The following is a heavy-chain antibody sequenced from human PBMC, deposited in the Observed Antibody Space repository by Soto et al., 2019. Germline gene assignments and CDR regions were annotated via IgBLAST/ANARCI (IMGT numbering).Heavy chain of an antibody. CDR3: AKQSRGTVTNLDY. CDR2: ISGSGGST. D-gene: IGHD4-17*01. CDR1: GFTFSSYA. V-gene: IGHV3-23*01. J-gene: IGHJ4*02. Sequence: EVQLLESGGGLVQPGGSLRLSCAASGFTFSSYAVSWVRQAPGKGLEWVSAISGSGGSTYYADSVKGRFTISRDNSKNTLYLQMNSLRAEDTAVYYCAKQSRGTVTNLDYWGQGTLVTVSS.